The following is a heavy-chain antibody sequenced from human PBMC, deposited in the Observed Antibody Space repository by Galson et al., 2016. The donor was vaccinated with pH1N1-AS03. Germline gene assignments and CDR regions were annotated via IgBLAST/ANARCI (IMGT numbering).Heavy chain of an antibody. J-gene: IGHJ6*02. V-gene: IGHV4-59*01. CDR1: GASIDSINW. Sequence: LSLTCNVSGASIDSINWWSWVRQPPGKGLEWIGHIYYSGGTNYNPSLKSRVTISVDTSKNQFSLKLSSVTAADTAVYYCARFRSSWTFYYGLDVWGQGTTVTVSS. CDR2: IYYSGGT. CDR3: ARFRSSWTFYYGLDV. D-gene: IGHD6-13*01.